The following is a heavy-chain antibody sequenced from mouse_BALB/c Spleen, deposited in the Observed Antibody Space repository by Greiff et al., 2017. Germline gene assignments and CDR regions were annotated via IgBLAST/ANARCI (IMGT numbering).Heavy chain of an antibody. J-gene: IGHJ4*01. D-gene: IGHD2-1*01. V-gene: IGHV5-6-5*01. CDR2: ISSGGST. CDR3: SRDYGNYKDYYAMDY. Sequence: EVKLVESGGGLVKPGGSLKVSCAASGFTFSSYAMSWVRQTPEKRLEWVASISSGGSTYYPDSVKGRFTISRDNARNIQYLQMSSLRSEDTAMYYCSRDYGNYKDYYAMDYWGQGTSVTVSS. CDR1: GFTFSSYA.